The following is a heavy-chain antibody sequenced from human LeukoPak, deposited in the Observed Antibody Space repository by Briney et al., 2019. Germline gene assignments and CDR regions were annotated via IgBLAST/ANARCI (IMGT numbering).Heavy chain of an antibody. CDR1: GDFISRHY. J-gene: IGHJ3*02. D-gene: IGHD4-17*01. CDR3: TRLLNNDNAGDPDTFDI. V-gene: IGHV4-59*08. Sequence: PSETLSLTCSVSGDFISRHYWSWIRQPPGKGLEWIGYISYSGSTRYNPSFQSRVTISMEMSKTHFSLKLTSVTAADTAVYYCTRLLNNDNAGDPDTFDIWGPGTMVTVSS. CDR2: ISYSGST.